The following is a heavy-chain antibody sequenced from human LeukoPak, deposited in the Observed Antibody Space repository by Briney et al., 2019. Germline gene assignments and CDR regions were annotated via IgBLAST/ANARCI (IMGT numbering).Heavy chain of an antibody. J-gene: IGHJ5*02. CDR3: ARRRRLNPSNWFDP. CDR2: IYYSGST. V-gene: IGHV4-39*01. CDR1: GGSISSSSYY. D-gene: IGHD6-19*01. Sequence: SETLSLTCTVSGGSISSSSYYWGWIRQPPGKGLEWIGSIYYSGSTYYNPSLKSRVTISVDTSKNQFSLKLSSVTAADTAVYYCARRRRLNPSNWFDPWGQGTLVTVSS.